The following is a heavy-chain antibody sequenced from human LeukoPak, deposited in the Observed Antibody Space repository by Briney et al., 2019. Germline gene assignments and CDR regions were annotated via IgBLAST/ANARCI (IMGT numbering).Heavy chain of an antibody. D-gene: IGHD1-26*01. CDR2: ISSSSSYI. V-gene: IGHV3-21*01. CDR1: GFTFSSYS. J-gene: IGHJ4*02. Sequence: PGGSLRLSCAASGFTFSSYSMNWVHQAPGKGLEWVSSISSSSSYIYYADSVKGRFTISRDNAKNSLYLQMNSLRAEDTAVYYCARENSGSYPLYFDYWGQGTLVTVSS. CDR3: ARENSGSYPLYFDY.